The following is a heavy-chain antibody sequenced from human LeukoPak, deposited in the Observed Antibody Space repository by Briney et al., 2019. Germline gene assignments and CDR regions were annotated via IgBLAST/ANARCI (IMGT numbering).Heavy chain of an antibody. CDR3: ARGFGGATIDN. V-gene: IGHV4-61*01. CDR2: IYYSGNT. D-gene: IGHD3-10*01. CDR1: GDSVSSGSYF. J-gene: IGHJ4*02. Sequence: PSETLSLTCTVSGDSVSSGSYFWSWIRQPPGKGLEWIAYIYYSGNTNYNPSLKSRVSISVDTSKKQFSLRPSSVTAADTAVYYCARGFGGATIDNWDQGILVTVSS.